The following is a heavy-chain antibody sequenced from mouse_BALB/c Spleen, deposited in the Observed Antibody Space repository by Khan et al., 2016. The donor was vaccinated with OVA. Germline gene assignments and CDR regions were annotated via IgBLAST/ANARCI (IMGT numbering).Heavy chain of an antibody. Sequence: EVELVESGPGLVKPSQSLSLTCTVTGYSITSDYAWNWIRQFPGNKLEWMGYITYSGSPSYTPSLKSRFSITRDTSKNQFFLPLNSVTTEDTASYYCTRGRAYWGQGTLVTVSA. CDR1: GYSITSDYA. CDR3: TRGRAY. J-gene: IGHJ3*01. D-gene: IGHD3-3*01. V-gene: IGHV3-2*02. CDR2: ITYSGSP.